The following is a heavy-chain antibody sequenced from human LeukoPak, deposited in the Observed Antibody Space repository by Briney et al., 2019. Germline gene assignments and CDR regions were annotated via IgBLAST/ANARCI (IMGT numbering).Heavy chain of an antibody. J-gene: IGHJ4*02. V-gene: IGHV3-53*04. D-gene: IGHD4-23*01. Sequence: GGSLRLSCAGSGFTVSSNYMSWVRQAPGKGLEWVSVIYSGGSTYYADSVKGRFTISRHNSKNTLYLQMNSLRAEDTAVYYCAVQDYGGLDYWGQGTLVTVSS. CDR3: AVQDYGGLDY. CDR2: IYSGGST. CDR1: GFTVSSNY.